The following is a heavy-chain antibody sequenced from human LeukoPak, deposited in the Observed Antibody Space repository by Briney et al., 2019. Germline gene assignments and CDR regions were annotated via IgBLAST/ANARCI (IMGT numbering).Heavy chain of an antibody. CDR1: GFTFDDYA. V-gene: IGHV3-9*01. CDR2: ISWDSGSI. CDR3: ARDHGTAMGRALDY. J-gene: IGHJ4*02. D-gene: IGHD5-18*01. Sequence: GGSLRFSCAASGFTFDDYAMPWVRKAPGKGLEWVSGISWDSGSIGYADSVKGRFTISRDNAKNSLYLQMNSLRAEDTAVYYCARDHGTAMGRALDYWGQGTLVTVSS.